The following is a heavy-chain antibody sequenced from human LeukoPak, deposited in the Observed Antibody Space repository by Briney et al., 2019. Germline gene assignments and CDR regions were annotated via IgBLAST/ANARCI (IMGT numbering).Heavy chain of an antibody. CDR2: IYPGDSAT. Sequence: GESLKISCKGSGYSFTSYWIGWARQMPGKGLEWMGIIYPGDSATRYSPSFQGQVTISADKSITTAYLQWGSLKASDTAMYYCARFSPGSPFDPWGQGTRVTVSS. D-gene: IGHD1-1*01. CDR1: GYSFTSYW. V-gene: IGHV5-51*01. J-gene: IGHJ5*02. CDR3: ARFSPGSPFDP.